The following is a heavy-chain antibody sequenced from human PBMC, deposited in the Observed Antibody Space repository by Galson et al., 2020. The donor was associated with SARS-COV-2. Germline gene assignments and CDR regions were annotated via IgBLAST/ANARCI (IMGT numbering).Heavy chain of an antibody. D-gene: IGHD2-2*01. V-gene: IGHV3-23*01. CDR1: GFTFSSYA. CDR2: ITTSGTST. J-gene: IGHJ5*02. Sequence: GESLKISCAASGFTFSSYAMSWVRQAPGRGLEWVSTITTSGTSTYYADSVNGRFTISRDNSKNTLYLQMNSLRAEDTAVYYCAKARVPAAVKWFDPWGQGTLVTVSS. CDR3: AKARVPAAVKWFDP.